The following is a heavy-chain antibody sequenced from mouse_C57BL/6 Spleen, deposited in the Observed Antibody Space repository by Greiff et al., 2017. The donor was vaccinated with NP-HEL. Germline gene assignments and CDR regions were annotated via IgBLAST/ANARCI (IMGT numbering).Heavy chain of an antibody. CDR2: IHPNSGST. V-gene: IGHV1-64*01. CDR1: GYTFTSYW. J-gene: IGHJ2*01. D-gene: IGHD4-1*01. Sequence: VQLQQPGAELVKPGASVKLSCKASGYTFTSYWMHWVKQRPGQGLEWIGMIHPNSGSTNYNEKFKSKATLTVDKSSSTAYMQLSSLTSKDSAVYYCARGGWDPYFDYWGQGTTLTVSS. CDR3: ARGGWDPYFDY.